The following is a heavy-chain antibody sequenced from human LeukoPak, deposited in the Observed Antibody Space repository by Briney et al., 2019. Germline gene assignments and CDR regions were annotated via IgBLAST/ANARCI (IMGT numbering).Heavy chain of an antibody. CDR1: GFTISNHR. J-gene: IGHJ6*03. D-gene: IGHD2-2*01. CDR3: VREVEVVPDTMGAYYYYYMDV. Sequence: PGGSLRLSSAASGFTISNHRMQWVRPAPGKGLVWVSRLSSDGRRTDNGGCVKGLLTISRDNAKNTLFLLMNSLRPDNTAVYYCVREVEVVPDTMGAYYYYYMDVWGKGTTVTVSS. V-gene: IGHV3-74*01. CDR2: LSSDGRRT.